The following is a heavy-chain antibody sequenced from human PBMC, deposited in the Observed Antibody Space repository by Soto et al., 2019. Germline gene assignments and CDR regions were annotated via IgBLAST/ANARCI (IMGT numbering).Heavy chain of an antibody. CDR1: GGSIISYY. J-gene: IGHJ6*03. D-gene: IGHD6-13*01. V-gene: IGHV4-59*08. Sequence: SETLSLTCTVSGGSIISYYWSWIRQPPGKGLEWIGYIYDSGSTNYNPSLKSRVTISVDTSKNQFSLKLSSVTAADTAVYHCARRGAAGGIRHYMDVWGKGTTVTVSS. CDR3: ARRGAAGGIRHYMDV. CDR2: IYDSGST.